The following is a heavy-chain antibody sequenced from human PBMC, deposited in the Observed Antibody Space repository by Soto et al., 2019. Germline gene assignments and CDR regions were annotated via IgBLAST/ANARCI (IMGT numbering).Heavy chain of an antibody. CDR2: LYYSGSS. CDR3: ASTIRYYYYYMDV. Sequence: PSETLSLTCTVSGGSITSSNYYWGWIRQPPGKGLEWIGTLYYSGSSYYNPSLKSRVTISVDTSKNQFSLRLSSVTAADTAVYYCASTIRYYYYYMDVWGKGTTVTVSS. V-gene: IGHV4-39*01. J-gene: IGHJ6*03. D-gene: IGHD2-2*02. CDR1: GGSITSSNYY.